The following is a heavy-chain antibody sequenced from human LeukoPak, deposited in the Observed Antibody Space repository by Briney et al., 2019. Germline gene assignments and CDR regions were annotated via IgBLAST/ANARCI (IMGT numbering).Heavy chain of an antibody. V-gene: IGHV1-2*06. CDR2: INPNSGGT. D-gene: IGHD2-2*01. J-gene: IGHJ5*02. CDR3: AREGPAARVPVGSVGWFDP. CDR1: GYTFTGYY. Sequence: AASVKVSCKASGYTFTGYYMHWVRQAPGQGLEWMGRINPNSGGTNYAQKFQGRVTMTRDTSISTAYMELSRLRTDDTAVYYCAREGPAARVPVGSVGWFDPWGQGTLVTVSS.